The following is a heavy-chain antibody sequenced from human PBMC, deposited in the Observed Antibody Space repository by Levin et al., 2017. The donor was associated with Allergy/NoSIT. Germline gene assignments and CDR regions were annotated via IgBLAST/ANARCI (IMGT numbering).Heavy chain of an antibody. Sequence: GESLKISCAASGFTFSSYAMSWVRQAPGKGLEWVSGISGSGGSTYYADSVKGRFTISRDNSKNTLYLQMNSLRAEDTAVYYCAKGGSLGLYYYYMDVWGKGTTVTVSS. D-gene: IGHD3-10*01. CDR1: GFTFSSYA. J-gene: IGHJ6*03. CDR3: AKGGSLGLYYYYMDV. V-gene: IGHV3-23*01. CDR2: ISGSGGST.